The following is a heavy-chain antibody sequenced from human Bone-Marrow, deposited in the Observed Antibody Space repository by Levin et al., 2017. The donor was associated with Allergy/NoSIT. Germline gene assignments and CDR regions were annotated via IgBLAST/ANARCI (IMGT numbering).Heavy chain of an antibody. V-gene: IGHV3-23*01. CDR3: AKDRGAVTSFDY. D-gene: IGHD3-10*01. J-gene: IGHJ4*02. CDR2: ISDGGGDT. CDR1: GFTFSSYA. Sequence: PGGSLRLSCVASGFTFSSYAMSWVRQAPGKGLEWVSGISDGGGDTYNADSVKGRFTISRDNSKNTMFLQMNSLRVEDTAVYYCAKDRGAVTSFDYWGQGTLVTVSA.